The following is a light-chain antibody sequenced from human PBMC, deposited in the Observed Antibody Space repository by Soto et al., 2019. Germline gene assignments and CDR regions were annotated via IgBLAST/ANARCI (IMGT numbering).Light chain of an antibody. J-gene: IGKJ5*01. CDR2: DTS. Sequence: EIVLMQSPGTLSLSPGEGATLSCRASQSVNSNYLAWYQQKPGQAPTVLIFDTSRRATGVPDRFSGSGSGTDFTLTISRLEPDDFAVYYCQQRTNWPPMITFGQGTRLELK. V-gene: IGKV3D-20*02. CDR3: QQRTNWPPMIT. CDR1: QSVNSNY.